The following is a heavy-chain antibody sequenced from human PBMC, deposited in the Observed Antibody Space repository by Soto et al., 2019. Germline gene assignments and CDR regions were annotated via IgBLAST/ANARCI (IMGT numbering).Heavy chain of an antibody. V-gene: IGHV1-69*08. CDR2: INPILGST. Sequence: SVKVSCKASGVTFSSYTISWVRQAPGQGLEWMGRINPILGSTSYAQKFQGRVTMTRDTSTSTVYMELSSLRSEDTAVYYCARVGGYSSSSKDYYYGMDVWGQGTTVTVSS. CDR1: GVTFSSYT. CDR3: ARVGGYSSSSKDYYYGMDV. D-gene: IGHD6-6*01. J-gene: IGHJ6*02.